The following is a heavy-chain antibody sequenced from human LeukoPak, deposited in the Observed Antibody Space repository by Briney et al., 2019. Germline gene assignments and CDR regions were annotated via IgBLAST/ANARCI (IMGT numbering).Heavy chain of an antibody. CDR1: GYSISSGYF. J-gene: IGHJ4*02. Sequence: SETLSLTCNVSGYSISSGYFWGWIRQPPGKGLEWIGSIYHSGSTYYNPSLKSRVTISVDTSKNQFSLKLSSVTAADTAVYYCASLARTRDFDYWGQGTLVTVSS. D-gene: IGHD1/OR15-1a*01. CDR3: ASLARTRDFDY. CDR2: IYHSGST. V-gene: IGHV4-38-2*02.